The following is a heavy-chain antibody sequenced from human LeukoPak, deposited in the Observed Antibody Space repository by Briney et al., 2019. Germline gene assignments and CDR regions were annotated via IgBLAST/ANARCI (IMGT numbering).Heavy chain of an antibody. J-gene: IGHJ5*02. CDR1: GGSVSGTSYY. CDR2: MYYGGST. D-gene: IGHD1-26*01. Sequence: SETLSLTCTVSGGSVSGTSYYWGWIRQPPGKGLEWVGSMYYGGSTSCTYHNPSLKSRVSISVDTSKNQFSLKLSSVTAADTAAYFCVRQVSGSFNIESWGQGTLVTVSS. CDR3: VRQVSGSFNIES. V-gene: IGHV4-39*01.